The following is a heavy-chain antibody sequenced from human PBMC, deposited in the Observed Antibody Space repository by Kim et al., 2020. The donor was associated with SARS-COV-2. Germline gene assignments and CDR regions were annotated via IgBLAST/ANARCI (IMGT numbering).Heavy chain of an antibody. J-gene: IGHJ4*02. CDR2: ISSGSSYT. V-gene: IGHV3-11*05. Sequence: GGSLRLSCAASGFTFSDYYMSWIRQAPGKGLEWVSYISSGSSYTNYADSVKGRFTISRDNAKNSLYLQVNSLRAEDTAVYYCARGGSGSATAFDYWGQGTLVTVSS. D-gene: IGHD1-26*01. CDR1: GFTFSDYY. CDR3: ARGGSGSATAFDY.